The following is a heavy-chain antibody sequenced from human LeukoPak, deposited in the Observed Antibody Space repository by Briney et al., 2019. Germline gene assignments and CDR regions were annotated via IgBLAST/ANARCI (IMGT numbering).Heavy chain of an antibody. CDR3: GMGIYSGYEFDY. CDR1: GYTFTSYG. Sequence: ASVKVSCKASGYTFTSYGISWVRQAPGQGLEWMGWISANNGITNYAQKLQGRVTMTTDKSTSTAYMELRSLRSDDTAVYYCGMGIYSGYEFDYGGQGTPVTVSS. CDR2: ISANNGIT. J-gene: IGHJ4*02. D-gene: IGHD5-12*01. V-gene: IGHV1-18*01.